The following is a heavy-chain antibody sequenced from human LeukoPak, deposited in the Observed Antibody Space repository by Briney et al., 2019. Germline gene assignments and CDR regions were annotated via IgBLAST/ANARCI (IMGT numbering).Heavy chain of an antibody. V-gene: IGHV1-3*01. J-gene: IGHJ4*02. D-gene: IGHD5-12*01. CDR2: INAGNGNT. Sequence: GASVKVSCKASGYTFTSYAMHWVRQAPGQRLEWMGWINAGNGNTKYSQKFQGRVTITRDTSASTAYMELSSLRSGDTAVYYCAREGTITHFDYWGQGTLVTVSS. CDR1: GYTFTSYA. CDR3: AREGTITHFDY.